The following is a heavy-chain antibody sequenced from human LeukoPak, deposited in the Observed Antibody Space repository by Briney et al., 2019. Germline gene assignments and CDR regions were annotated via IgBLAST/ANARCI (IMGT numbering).Heavy chain of an antibody. Sequence: SVTQSLTCTVSGYSISRGYYWGWIRQPPGKGLEWVGSIYHSGCTSYNPSLKSRVTISVDTYKNQFSLKLSSVTAADTAVYYCAREGPRRLRYFDWLAHEDLVDYWGQGTLVTVSS. D-gene: IGHD3-9*01. CDR2: IYHSGCT. J-gene: IGHJ4*02. CDR3: AREGPRRLRYFDWLAHEDLVDY. CDR1: GYSISRGYY. V-gene: IGHV4-38-2*02.